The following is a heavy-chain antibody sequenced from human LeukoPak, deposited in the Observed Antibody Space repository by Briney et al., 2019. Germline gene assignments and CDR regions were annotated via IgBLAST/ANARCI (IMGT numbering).Heavy chain of an antibody. Sequence: ASVKVSCKASGYTFSSYGISWVRQAPGQGLEWMGWISTYNANTHYAQKFQGRVIMTTDTAASTAYMELRSLRSDDTAVYYCARGSYYYDSSGYDYWGQGTLVTVSS. CDR3: ARGSYYYDSSGYDY. CDR1: GYTFSSYG. J-gene: IGHJ4*02. V-gene: IGHV1-18*04. CDR2: ISTYNANT. D-gene: IGHD3-22*01.